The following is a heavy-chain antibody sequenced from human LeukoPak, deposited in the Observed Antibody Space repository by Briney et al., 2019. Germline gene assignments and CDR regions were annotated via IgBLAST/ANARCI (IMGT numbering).Heavy chain of an antibody. V-gene: IGHV3-74*01. D-gene: IGHD4-11*01. Sequence: GGSLRLSCAASGFTFSSYWMHWVRQAPGKGLVWVSRINSDGSSTSYADSVKGRFTISRDNSKNTLYLQMNNLRAEDTAVYYCARTTKRDAFDIWGQGTMVTVSS. CDR2: INSDGSST. CDR1: GFTFSSYW. J-gene: IGHJ3*02. CDR3: ARTTKRDAFDI.